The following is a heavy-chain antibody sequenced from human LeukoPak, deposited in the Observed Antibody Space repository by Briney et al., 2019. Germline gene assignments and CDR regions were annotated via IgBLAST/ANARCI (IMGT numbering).Heavy chain of an antibody. CDR3: VRQISDYYYYYFDV. J-gene: IGHJ6*03. D-gene: IGHD3-10*01. Sequence: SETLSLTCAVSGGLISSSNYYWGWVRRPPGKGLEWIGTIYYSGTTYYSPSLESRVTISEDMSKNQFSLTLRSVTAADTAVYYCVRQISDYYYYYFDVWGVGTPVIVSS. V-gene: IGHV4-39*01. CDR2: IYYSGTT. CDR1: GGLISSSNYY.